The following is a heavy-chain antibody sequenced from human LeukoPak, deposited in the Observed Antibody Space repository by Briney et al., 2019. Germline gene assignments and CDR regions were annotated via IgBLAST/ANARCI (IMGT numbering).Heavy chain of an antibody. J-gene: IGHJ5*01. CDR2: ISGSGHDI. D-gene: IGHD6-6*01. V-gene: IGHV3-11*04. CDR1: GFTFSDSY. Sequence: GALRLSCAVSGFTFSDSYMTWVHQAPGKGVEWVAYISGSGHDINYSDSVKGRSTISRDNAKNSLYLQMSSLRAEDTAVYYCTRDPRHFDSCGQGTLVTVSS. CDR3: TRDPRHFDS.